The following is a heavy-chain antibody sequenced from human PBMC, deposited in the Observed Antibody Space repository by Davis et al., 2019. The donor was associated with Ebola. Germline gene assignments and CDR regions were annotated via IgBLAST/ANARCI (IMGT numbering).Heavy chain of an antibody. CDR1: GGSISSGGYY. Sequence: TLSLTCTVSGGSISSGGYYWSWIRQHPGKGLEWIGYIYYSGSTYYNPSLKSRVTISVDTSKNQFSLKLSSVTAADTAVYYCARDPVVRGVGYGMDVWGKGTTVTVSS. J-gene: IGHJ6*04. CDR2: IYYSGST. D-gene: IGHD3-10*01. V-gene: IGHV4-31*03. CDR3: ARDPVVRGVGYGMDV.